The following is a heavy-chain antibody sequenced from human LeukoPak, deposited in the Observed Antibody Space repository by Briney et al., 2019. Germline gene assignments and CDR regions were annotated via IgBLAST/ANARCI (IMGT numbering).Heavy chain of an antibody. CDR2: IIPLFGSS. D-gene: IGHD3-22*01. J-gene: IGHJ5*02. CDR1: GGSFRNSA. Sequence: SVKVSCKASGGSFRNSAISWIRQAPGQGLEWVGGIIPLFGSSKYSQKFQGRDTISTDESTGTTYMELTSLTSEDTAVYYCARPAYYDTSYYYDHWGQGALITVSS. CDR3: ARPAYYDTSYYYDH. V-gene: IGHV1-69*05.